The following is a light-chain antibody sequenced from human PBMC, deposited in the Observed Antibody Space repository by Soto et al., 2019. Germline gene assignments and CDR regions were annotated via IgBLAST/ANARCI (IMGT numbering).Light chain of an antibody. CDR3: QQSYSTPPMYT. J-gene: IGKJ2*01. Sequence: DIQMTQSPSYLSASVGDRVTITCRSSQSIISYLNWYQQKPGKAPKLLIYAASSLQSGVPSRFSGSGSGTDFTLTISSLQPEDFATYYCQQSYSTPPMYTFGQGTKLEIK. V-gene: IGKV1-39*01. CDR2: AAS. CDR1: QSIISY.